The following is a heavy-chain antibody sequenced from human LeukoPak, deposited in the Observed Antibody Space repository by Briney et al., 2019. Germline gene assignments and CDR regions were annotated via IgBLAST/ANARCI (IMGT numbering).Heavy chain of an antibody. CDR2: IYPRDGST. V-gene: IGHV1-46*01. Sequence: PLASVKVSCKASGYTFTSNYTHWVRQAPGQGLEWMGMIYPRDGSTSYAQKFQGRVTVTRDTSTSTVHMELSGQRSEDTAVYYCARDQEGFDYWGQGTLVTVSS. CDR1: GYTFTSNY. J-gene: IGHJ4*02. CDR3: ARDQEGFDY.